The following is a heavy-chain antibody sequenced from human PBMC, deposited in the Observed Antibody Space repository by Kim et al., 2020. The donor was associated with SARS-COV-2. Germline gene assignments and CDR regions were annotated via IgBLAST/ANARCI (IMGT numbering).Heavy chain of an antibody. CDR2: IWKDGRNK. V-gene: IGHV3-33*03. J-gene: IGHJ6*02. CDR1: GFIVNTYG. Sequence: GGSLRLSCAASGFIVNTYGMHWVRQAPGKGLEWVAVIWKDGRNKYYGDSMKGRCTISRDESKNTAYLQMNSLRAEDTAVYYCAKDGGEGNYYGLDVWGLGTTVTVPS. CDR3: AKDGGEGNYYGLDV. D-gene: IGHD3-16*01.